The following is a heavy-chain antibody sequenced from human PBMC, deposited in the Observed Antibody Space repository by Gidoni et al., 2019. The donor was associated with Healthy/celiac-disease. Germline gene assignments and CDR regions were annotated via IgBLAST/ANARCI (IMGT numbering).Heavy chain of an antibody. D-gene: IGHD1-26*01. V-gene: IGHV3-15*01. CDR3: TTDHTVRWWELFDDAFDI. J-gene: IGHJ3*02. Sequence: EVQLVESGGGLVKPGGSLRLSCAASGFTFSNAWISWVRQAPGKGLEWVGRIKSKTDGGTTDYAAPVKGRLTISRDDSKNTLYLQMNSLKTEDTAVYYCTTDHTVRWWELFDDAFDIWGQGTMVTVSS. CDR2: IKSKTDGGTT. CDR1: GFTFSNAW.